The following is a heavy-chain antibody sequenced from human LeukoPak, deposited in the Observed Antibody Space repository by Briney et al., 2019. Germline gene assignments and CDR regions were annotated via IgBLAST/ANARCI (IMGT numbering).Heavy chain of an antibody. V-gene: IGHV4-59*08. CDR3: ARGNRGVFRYFDWLPDFDY. J-gene: IGHJ4*02. Sequence: SETLSLTCTVSGGSISSYYWSWIRQPPGKGLEWIGYIYYSGSTNYNPSLKSRVTISVDTSKNQFSLELSSVTAADTAVYYCARGNRGVFRYFDWLPDFDYWGQGTLVTVSS. CDR2: IYYSGST. CDR1: GGSISSYY. D-gene: IGHD3-9*01.